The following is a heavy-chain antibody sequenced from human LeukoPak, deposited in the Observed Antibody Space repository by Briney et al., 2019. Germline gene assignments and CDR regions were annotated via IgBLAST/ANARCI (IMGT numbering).Heavy chain of an antibody. J-gene: IGHJ6*03. CDR3: ARGGGYERDPGYYYYYSMDV. V-gene: IGHV3-21*01. D-gene: IGHD5-12*01. CDR2: ISSSSSYI. CDR1: GFTFSSYS. Sequence: GGSLRLSCAASGFTFSSYSMNWVRQAPGKGLEWVSSISSSSSYIYYADSVKGRLTISRDNAKNSLYLQMNSLRAEDTAVYYCARGGGYERDPGYYYYYSMDVWGKGTTVTISS.